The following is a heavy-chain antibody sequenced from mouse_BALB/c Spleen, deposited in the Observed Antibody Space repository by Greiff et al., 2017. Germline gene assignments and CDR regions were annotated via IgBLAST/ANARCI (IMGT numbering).Heavy chain of an antibody. CDR2: INPYNDGT. D-gene: IGHD1-1*01. J-gene: IGHJ4*01. CDR1: GYTFTSYV. Sequence: VQLQQSGPELVKPGASVKMSCKASGYTFTSYVMHWVKQKPGQGLEWIGYINPYNDGTKYNEKFKGKATLTSDKSSSTAYMELSSLTSEDSAVYYCARKFGNYYYGSSYDAMDYWGQGTSVTVSS. V-gene: IGHV1-14*01. CDR3: ARKFGNYYYGSSYDAMDY.